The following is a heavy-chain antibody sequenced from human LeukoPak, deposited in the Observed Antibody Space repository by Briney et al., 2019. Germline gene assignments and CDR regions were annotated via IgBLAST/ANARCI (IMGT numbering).Heavy chain of an antibody. CDR1: GFTFSDSY. V-gene: IGHV3-11*04. D-gene: IGHD2-2*01. Sequence: PGGSLRLSCAASGFTFSDSYMTWIRQAPGKGLEWVSYISSSGSTIYYADSVKGRFTISRDNAKNSLYLQMNSLRAEDTAVYYCARFAGSSTSSYADYWGQGTLVTVSS. CDR3: ARFAGSSTSSYADY. CDR2: ISSSGSTI. J-gene: IGHJ4*02.